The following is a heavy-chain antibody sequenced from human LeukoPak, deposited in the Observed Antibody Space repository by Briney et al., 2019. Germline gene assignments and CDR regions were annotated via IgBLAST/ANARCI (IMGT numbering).Heavy chain of an antibody. J-gene: IGHJ5*02. CDR1: GFTFRSYA. Sequence: GGSLRLSCVASGFTFRSYAMNWVRQAPGKGLEWVSYMSSDSSFINYADSVKGRFTISRDNAKNSLYLQMNSLRVEDTAVYYCASYSSTWGWFDPWGQGTLVTVSS. CDR2: MSSDSSFI. D-gene: IGHD6-13*01. V-gene: IGHV3-21*05. CDR3: ASYSSTWGWFDP.